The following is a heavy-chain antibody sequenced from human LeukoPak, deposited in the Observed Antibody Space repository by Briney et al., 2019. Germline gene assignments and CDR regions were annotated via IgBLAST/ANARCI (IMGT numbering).Heavy chain of an antibody. D-gene: IGHD3-22*01. J-gene: IGHJ4*02. V-gene: IGHV3-9*01. CDR3: AKGSRPSMIVVVTLDY. CDR1: GFTFDDYA. Sequence: GGPLRLSCAASGFTFDDYAMHWVRQAPGKGLEWVSGISWNSGSIGYADSVKGRFTISRDNAKNSLYLQMNSLRAEDTALYYCAKGSRPSMIVVVTLDYWGQGTLVTVSS. CDR2: ISWNSGSI.